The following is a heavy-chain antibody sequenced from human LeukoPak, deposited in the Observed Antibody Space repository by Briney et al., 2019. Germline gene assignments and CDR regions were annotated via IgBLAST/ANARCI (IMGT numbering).Heavy chain of an antibody. CDR1: GFNFDTSS. Sequence: PGGSLRLSCAASGFNFDTSSMNWVRQAPGKGLEWFSFISYSSDTIYYADSVKGRFSISRDNAKNSLYLRMNSLRHEDTAVYYCARDRDWAFDYWGQGTLVTVSS. CDR2: ISYSSDTI. D-gene: IGHD3/OR15-3a*01. V-gene: IGHV3-48*02. CDR3: ARDRDWAFDY. J-gene: IGHJ4*02.